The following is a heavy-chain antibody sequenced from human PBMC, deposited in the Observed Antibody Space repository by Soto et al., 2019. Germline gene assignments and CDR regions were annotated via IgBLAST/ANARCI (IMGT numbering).Heavy chain of an antibody. V-gene: IGHV1-3*01. D-gene: IGHD2-2*02. CDR3: ARDSFGLYLGQFDF. CDR1: GYSFNSYS. CDR2: INAGNDDT. J-gene: IGHJ5*01. Sequence: QVHLVQSGAEVKKPGASVKISCKASGYSFNSYSIHWVRQAPGQSLEGMGWINAGNDDTKYSKKFQGGVTISMFSSAITAYMGLSGLRSEDTAVYYCARDSFGLYLGQFDFWGQGTLVTVSS.